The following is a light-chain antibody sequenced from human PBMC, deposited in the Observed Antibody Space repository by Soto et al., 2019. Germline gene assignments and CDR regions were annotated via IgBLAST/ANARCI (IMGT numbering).Light chain of an antibody. CDR2: DNN. V-gene: IGLV1-51*01. CDR1: SSNIGKNY. J-gene: IGLJ1*01. CDR3: GTWDSSLSAGEV. Sequence: QSVLTQPPSVSAAPGQKVTISCSGSSSNIGKNYVSWYQQLPGTAPKLLIYDNNKRPSGIPDRFSGSKSGTSATLGITGLQTEDEADYYCGTWDSSLSAGEVFGTGTKLTVL.